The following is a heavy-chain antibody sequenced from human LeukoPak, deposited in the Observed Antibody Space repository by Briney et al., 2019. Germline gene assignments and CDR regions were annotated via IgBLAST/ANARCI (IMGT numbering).Heavy chain of an antibody. D-gene: IGHD3-9*01. CDR1: GFAFSNYA. CDR3: AKGDPPTYYDILTGQDY. V-gene: IGHV3-23*01. Sequence: GGSLRLSCAASGFAFSNYAMSWVRQAPGKGLEWVSFISGSAISTYYADSVKGRFTISRDNSKNMLYLQLNSLRAEDTAVYYCAKGDPPTYYDILTGQDYWGQGTLVTVSS. CDR2: ISGSAIST. J-gene: IGHJ4*02.